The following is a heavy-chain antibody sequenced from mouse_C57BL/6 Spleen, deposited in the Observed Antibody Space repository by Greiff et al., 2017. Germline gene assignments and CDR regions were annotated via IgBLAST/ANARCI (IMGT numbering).Heavy chain of an antibody. V-gene: IGHV1-15*01. J-gene: IGHJ4*01. CDR1: GYTFTDYE. Sequence: QVQLQQSGAELVRPGASVTLSCKASGYTFTDYEMHWVKQTPVHGLEWIGAIDPETGGTAYNQKFKGKAILTADKSSSTAYMELRSLTSEDSAVYYCTNYYGSSYPLSGDWGQGTSVTVSS. CDR3: TNYYGSSYPLSGD. CDR2: IDPETGGT. D-gene: IGHD1-1*01.